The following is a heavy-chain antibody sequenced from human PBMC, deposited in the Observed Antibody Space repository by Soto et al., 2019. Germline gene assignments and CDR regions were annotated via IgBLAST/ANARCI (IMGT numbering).Heavy chain of an antibody. V-gene: IGHV3-21*01. CDR2: ISSSSSYI. CDR3: ARDPMVRGVGKGPYYYYGMDV. CDR1: GFTFSSYS. Sequence: EVQLVESGGGLVKPGGSLRLSCAASGFTFSSYSMNWVRQAPGKGLEWVSSISSSSSYIYYADSVKGRFTISRDNAKNSLYLQMNSLRAEDTAVYYCARDPMVRGVGKGPYYYYGMDVWGQGTTVTVSS. J-gene: IGHJ6*02. D-gene: IGHD3-10*01.